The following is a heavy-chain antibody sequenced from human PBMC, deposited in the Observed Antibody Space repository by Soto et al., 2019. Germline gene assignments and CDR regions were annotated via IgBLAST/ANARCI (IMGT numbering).Heavy chain of an antibody. Sequence: EGSLRLSCAASGFTFSSYGMHWVRQAPGKGLEWVAVIWYDGSNKYYADSVKGRFTISRDNSKNTLYLQMNSLRAEDTAVYYCAREGTVTTDAFDIWGQGTMVTVSS. CDR3: AREGTVTTDAFDI. CDR1: GFTFSSYG. V-gene: IGHV3-33*01. CDR2: IWYDGSNK. D-gene: IGHD4-17*01. J-gene: IGHJ3*02.